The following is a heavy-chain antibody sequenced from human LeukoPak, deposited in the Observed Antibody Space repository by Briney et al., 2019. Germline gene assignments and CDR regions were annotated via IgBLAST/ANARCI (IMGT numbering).Heavy chain of an antibody. CDR2: IKQDGSEK. V-gene: IGHV3-7*01. CDR3: ARETDSSGWYPPYYFDY. D-gene: IGHD6-19*01. CDR1: GFTFSSYW. J-gene: IGHJ4*02. Sequence: PGGSLRLLCAASGFTFSSYWMIWVRQAPGKGLEGVANIKQDGSEKYYVHSMKGRFTISRDNAKNSLYLQMNSLRAEDTAVYYCARETDSSGWYPPYYFDYWGQGTLVTVSS.